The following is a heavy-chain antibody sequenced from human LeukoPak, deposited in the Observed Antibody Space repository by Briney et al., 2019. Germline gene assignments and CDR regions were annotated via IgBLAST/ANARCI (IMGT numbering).Heavy chain of an antibody. V-gene: IGHV3-30*18. D-gene: IGHD1-14*01. CDR3: AKSHGGITPPDPFCI. CDR2: ISYHGSTD. Sequence: GGSLSLSCAASGFSFNSFSFRWCRQAPGKGLEGVALISYHGSTDYYADSVKGRFTISRDNSKNTLYLQMKSLRGEGPRFYFFAKSHGGITPPDPFCIWGQGTMVTVSS. J-gene: IGHJ3*02. CDR1: GFSFNSFS.